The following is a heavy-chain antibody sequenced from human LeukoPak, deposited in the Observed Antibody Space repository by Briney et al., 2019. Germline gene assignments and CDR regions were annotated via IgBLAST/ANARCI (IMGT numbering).Heavy chain of an antibody. V-gene: IGHV3-23*01. CDR1: GFTFSSYT. J-gene: IGHJ3*02. D-gene: IGHD3-10*01. CDR2: SIGSGGSP. Sequence: GGSLRLSCAASGFTFSSYTMTWVRQAPGQGLEWVSGSIGSGGSPYYADSVKGRFTISRYNSKNTLYLQINSLRAEDTAVYYCAKDYIGSVPDGFDIWGQGTMVTVSS. CDR3: AKDYIGSVPDGFDI.